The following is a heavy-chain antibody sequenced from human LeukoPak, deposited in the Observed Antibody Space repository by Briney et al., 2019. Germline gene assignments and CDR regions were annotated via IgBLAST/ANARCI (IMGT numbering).Heavy chain of an antibody. CDR2: VVGNGGTT. Sequence: PGGSLRLSCAASGFTFTTYTIHWVRQAPGKGLEYVSAVVGNGGTTYYANSVKGRFTISRDNSKNTVYLQMGSLRAEDTAVYYCARERAFYYFDYRGQGTLVTVSS. CDR3: ARERAFYYFDY. CDR1: GFTFTTYT. J-gene: IGHJ4*02. V-gene: IGHV3-64*01.